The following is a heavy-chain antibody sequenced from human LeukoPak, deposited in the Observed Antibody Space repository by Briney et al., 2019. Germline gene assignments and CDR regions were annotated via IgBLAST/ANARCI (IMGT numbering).Heavy chain of an antibody. CDR3: ARDGYYYDTSGYPDY. D-gene: IGHD3-22*01. J-gene: IGHJ4*02. Sequence: ASVKVSCKASGYTFTCYGISWVRQAPGQGLEWMGWISAYNGNIRSAQKFQGRVTMTTDISTSTAYMELRSLRSDDTAVYYCARDGYYYDTSGYPDYWGQGALVTVSS. V-gene: IGHV1-18*01. CDR2: ISAYNGNI. CDR1: GYTFTCYG.